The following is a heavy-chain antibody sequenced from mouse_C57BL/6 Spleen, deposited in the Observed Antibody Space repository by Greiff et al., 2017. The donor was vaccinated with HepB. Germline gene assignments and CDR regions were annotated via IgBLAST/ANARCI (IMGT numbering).Heavy chain of an antibody. CDR1: GYTFTDYE. CDR3: TRHGYYGKNYYAMDY. Sequence: VQVVESGAELVRPGASVTLSCKASGYTFTDYEMHWVKQTPVHGLEWIGAIDPETGGTAYNQKFKGKAILTADKSSSTAYMELRSLTSEDSAVYYCTRHGYYGKNYYAMDYWGQGTSVTVSS. J-gene: IGHJ4*01. CDR2: IDPETGGT. D-gene: IGHD2-3*01. V-gene: IGHV1-15*01.